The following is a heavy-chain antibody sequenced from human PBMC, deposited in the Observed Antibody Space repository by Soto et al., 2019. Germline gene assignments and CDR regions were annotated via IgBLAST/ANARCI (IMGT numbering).Heavy chain of an antibody. D-gene: IGHD6-13*01. V-gene: IGHV3-23*01. CDR2: ISGSDDST. Sequence: PGGSLRLSCAASGFTFSSYAMSWVRQAPGKGLEWVSVISGSDDSTYYADSVKGRFTISRDNSKNTLYQQMNSLRAEDTAVYYCAKRSSWSTFDYWGQGTLVTVSS. J-gene: IGHJ4*02. CDR3: AKRSSWSTFDY. CDR1: GFTFSSYA.